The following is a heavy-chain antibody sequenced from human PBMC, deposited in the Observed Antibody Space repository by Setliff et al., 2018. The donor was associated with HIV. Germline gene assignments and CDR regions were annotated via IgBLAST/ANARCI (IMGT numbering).Heavy chain of an antibody. V-gene: IGHV4-61*09. D-gene: IGHD6-13*01. CDR3: ARGQSNSWYLKVPYYMDV. CDR1: GDSISSGSYY. Sequence: SETLSLTCAVSGDSISSGSYYWSWIRQPAGEGLEWIGHIFTSGSTNYNPSLKSRVSISLDTSKNQFSLKLSSVTAADTAMYYCARGQSNSWYLKVPYYMDVWGKGTTVTVSS. J-gene: IGHJ6*03. CDR2: IFTSGST.